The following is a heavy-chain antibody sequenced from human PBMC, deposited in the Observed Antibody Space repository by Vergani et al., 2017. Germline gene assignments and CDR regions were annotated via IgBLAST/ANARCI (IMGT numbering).Heavy chain of an antibody. CDR3: ARSGYCAHGVCYMTYYYYMDV. D-gene: IGHD2-8*01. CDR1: GFTLSSHA. CDR2: IWYDGSKE. V-gene: IGHV3-33*01. Sequence: QVQLEESGGGVVQPGRSLRLSCAGSGFTLSSHAMNWVRQAPGKGLEWVAFIWYDGSKEYYADSVKGRFTISRDNSKNTLYLQMNNLRAADTAVYYCARSGYCAHGVCYMTYYYYMDVWGKGTEVTVSS. J-gene: IGHJ6*03.